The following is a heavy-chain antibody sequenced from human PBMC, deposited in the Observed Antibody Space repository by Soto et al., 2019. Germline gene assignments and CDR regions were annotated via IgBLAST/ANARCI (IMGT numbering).Heavy chain of an antibody. CDR1: GFTFSTYW. CDR2: IKSDGSST. J-gene: IGHJ5*02. V-gene: IGHV3-74*01. CDR3: ARSDWFDP. Sequence: PGGSLRLSCAASGFTFSTYWMHWVRQAPGKGLVWVSRIKSDGSSTSYADSVKGRFTISGDNAKNTLYLQMNSLRVEDTAVYYCARSDWFDPWGQGTLVTVSS.